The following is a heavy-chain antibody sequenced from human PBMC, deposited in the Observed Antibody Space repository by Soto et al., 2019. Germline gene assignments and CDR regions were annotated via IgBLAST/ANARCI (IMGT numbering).Heavy chain of an antibody. J-gene: IGHJ4*02. V-gene: IGHV3-48*02. D-gene: IGHD2-2*01. CDR3: ARDRDYAFDY. CDR1: GFTFTTYS. Sequence: LRLSCTASGFTFTTYSMNWVRQAPGKGLEWLSYISPGGTMYYADSVKSRFTISRDNAKNSLYLQVNDLRDEDTAVYYCARDRDYAFDYWGLGTLVTVSS. CDR2: ISPGGTM.